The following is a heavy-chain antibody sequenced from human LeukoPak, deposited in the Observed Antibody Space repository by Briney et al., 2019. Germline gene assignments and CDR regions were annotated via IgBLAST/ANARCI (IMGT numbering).Heavy chain of an antibody. V-gene: IGHV4-31*03. CDR2: ISYNGST. D-gene: IGHD6-13*01. CDR3: ARDRPGSSWTQANLWEYYYYMDV. CDR1: GGSVSSGAYY. J-gene: IGHJ6*03. Sequence: SQTLSLTCTVSGGSVSSGAYYWSWIRRHPGTGLEWIGYISYNGSTVYSPSVKSRVTISLDTSQNQFSLKLRSVTAADTAVYFCARDRPGSSWTQANLWEYYYYMDVWAKGPRSPSP.